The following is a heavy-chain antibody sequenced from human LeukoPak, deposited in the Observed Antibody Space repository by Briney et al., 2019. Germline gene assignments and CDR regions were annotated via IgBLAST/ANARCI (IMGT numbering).Heavy chain of an antibody. CDR2: ISYDGGEK. Sequence: GRSLRLSCAASGFAFSSHGMNGVRQAPGKGLEWVSIISYDGGEKYYADSVKGRFTISRDNSKNTVYLQVDSLRLEDTAVYYCAKARSTYCRGGTCYSTGFEVWGQGTVVTVSS. V-gene: IGHV3-30*18. D-gene: IGHD2-15*01. J-gene: IGHJ3*01. CDR1: GFAFSSHG. CDR3: AKARSTYCRGGTCYSTGFEV.